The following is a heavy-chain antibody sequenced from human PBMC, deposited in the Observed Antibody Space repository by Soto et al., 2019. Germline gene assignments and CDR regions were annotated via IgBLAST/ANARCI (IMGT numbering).Heavy chain of an antibody. D-gene: IGHD3-3*01. CDR1: GGTLSCYG. V-gene: IGHV1-69*12. CDR3: ARSVSTIFGVNYYYYGMDV. CDR2: IIPIFGTA. J-gene: IGHJ6*02. Sequence: QVQLVQSGAEVKKPGSSVKVSCKASGGTLSCYGISWVRQAPGQGLEWMGGIIPIFGTANYAQKFQGRVTITADESTSTAYMELSSLRSEDTAVYYCARSVSTIFGVNYYYYGMDVWGQGTTVTVSS.